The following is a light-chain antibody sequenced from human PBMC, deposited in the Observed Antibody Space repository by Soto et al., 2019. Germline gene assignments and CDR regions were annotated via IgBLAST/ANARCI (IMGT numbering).Light chain of an antibody. Sequence: QSALTQPPSASGSPGQSVTISCTGTSSDIGAYIYVSWYQQHPGKAPKLMISEVSRRPSGVPERFSGSKSGNTASLTVSGLQAEDEADYYCSSYAGSNNFEVVFGGGTKLTVL. V-gene: IGLV2-8*01. CDR3: SSYAGSNNFEVV. CDR2: EVS. CDR1: SSDIGAYIY. J-gene: IGLJ2*01.